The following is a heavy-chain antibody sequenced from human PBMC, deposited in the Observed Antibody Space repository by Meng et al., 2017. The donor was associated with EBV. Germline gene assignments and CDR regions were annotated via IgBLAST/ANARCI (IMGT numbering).Heavy chain of an antibody. Sequence: QVQFVQAAAEVKKPGSSVKVSCKTSGGPFRNYAISWVRQAPGQGLEWLGGFLPTLGAPNYAQKFHGRVSITADESTSTHYMDLSSLRSEDTAVYYGASESGRGYTPDYWGQGTLVTVSS. CDR2: FLPTLGAP. D-gene: IGHD3-10*01. CDR1: GGPFRNYA. V-gene: IGHV1-69*01. J-gene: IGHJ4*02. CDR3: ASESGRGYTPDY.